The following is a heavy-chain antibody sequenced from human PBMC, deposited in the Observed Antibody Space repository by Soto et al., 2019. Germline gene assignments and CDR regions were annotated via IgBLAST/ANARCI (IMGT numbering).Heavy chain of an antibody. CDR2: IYYSGST. CDR1: GGSISIGVYY. CDR3: ARDVRQDYYYYYGMDV. Sequence: SETLSLTCTVYGGSISIGVYYWSWIRHHPGKGLEWIGHIYYSGSTHYNPSLKSRVTISVDTSKNQFSLKLSSVTAADTAMYYCARDVRQDYYYYYGMDVWGQGTTVTV. J-gene: IGHJ6*02. V-gene: IGHV4-31*03.